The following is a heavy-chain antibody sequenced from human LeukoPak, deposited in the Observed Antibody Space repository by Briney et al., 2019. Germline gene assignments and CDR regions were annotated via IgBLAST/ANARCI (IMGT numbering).Heavy chain of an antibody. Sequence: HPGGSLRLSCAASGFTFSSYEMNWVRQAPGKGLEWVSYISSSGSTIYYADSVKGRFTISRDNPKNSLYLQMNSLRAEDTALHYCARGFRSGGSWVYWGPGTLVTVSS. CDR2: ISSSGSTI. CDR1: GFTFSSYE. D-gene: IGHD2-15*01. J-gene: IGHJ4*02. V-gene: IGHV3-48*03. CDR3: ARGFRSGGSWVY.